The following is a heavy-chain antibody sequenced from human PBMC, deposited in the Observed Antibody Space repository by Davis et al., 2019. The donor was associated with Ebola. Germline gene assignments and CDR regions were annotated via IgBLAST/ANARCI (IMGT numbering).Heavy chain of an antibody. CDR2: ISAYNGNT. CDR3: ARALDRLLDFDY. Sequence: ASVKVSCKASGYTFTSYGISWVRQAPGQGLEWMGWISAYNGNTNYAQKLQGRITLTTDTSTNTVYMELTSLKSEDTAVYYCARALDRLLDFDYWGQGTLVTVSS. D-gene: IGHD3-3*01. J-gene: IGHJ4*02. V-gene: IGHV1-18*01. CDR1: GYTFTSYG.